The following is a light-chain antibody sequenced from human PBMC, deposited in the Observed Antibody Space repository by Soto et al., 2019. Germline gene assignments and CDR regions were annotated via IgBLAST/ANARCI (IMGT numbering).Light chain of an antibody. V-gene: IGKV3-20*01. CDR3: QQYGSSPIT. Sequence: EVVLTQSPGTLSLSPGERATLSCRASQGVASSLLAWYQQKPGQAPRLLIYGASSRATGSPDRFSGSGSGTDFTLTISRLDPEDFAVYYCQQYGSSPITFGQGTRLEIK. CDR1: QGVASSL. CDR2: GAS. J-gene: IGKJ5*01.